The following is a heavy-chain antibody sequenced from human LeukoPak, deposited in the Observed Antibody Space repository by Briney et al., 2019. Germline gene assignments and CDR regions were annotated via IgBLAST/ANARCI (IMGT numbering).Heavy chain of an antibody. V-gene: IGHV3-21*01. CDR1: GFTFSSYS. CDR2: ISSSSSYI. D-gene: IGHD3-22*01. CDR3: ARDLNRGYCDSSGLKTDDAFDI. J-gene: IGHJ3*02. Sequence: GGSLRLSCAASGFTFSSYSMNWVRQAPGKGLEWVSSISSSSSYIYYADSVKGRFTISRDNAKNSLYLQMNSLRAEDTAVYYCARDLNRGYCDSSGLKTDDAFDIWGQGTMVTVSS.